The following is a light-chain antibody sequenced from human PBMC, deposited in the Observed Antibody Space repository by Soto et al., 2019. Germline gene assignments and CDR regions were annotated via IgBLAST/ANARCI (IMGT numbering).Light chain of an antibody. CDR1: QSISSW. Sequence: DIQMPQSPSTLSASVGDRVTITCRASQSISSWLAWYQQKPGKAPKLLIYDASSLESEVPSRFSGSGSGTEFTLTISSLQHDDFATYYCQQYNSYPGTFGQGTKVEIK. CDR3: QQYNSYPGT. J-gene: IGKJ1*01. V-gene: IGKV1-5*01. CDR2: DAS.